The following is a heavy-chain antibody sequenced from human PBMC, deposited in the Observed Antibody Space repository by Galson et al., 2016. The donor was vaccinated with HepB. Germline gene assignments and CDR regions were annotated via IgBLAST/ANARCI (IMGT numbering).Heavy chain of an antibody. J-gene: IGHJ6*02. D-gene: IGHD6-13*01. V-gene: IGHV1-69*13. CDR2: IIPIFGTA. Sequence: SVKASCKASGGTFSSYAISWVRQASGQGLEWMGGIIPIFGTANYAQKFQGRVTITADESTSTAYMELSSLRSEDTAVYYCARGAAAGMGYYYYYGMDVWGQGTTVTVSS. CDR1: GGTFSSYA. CDR3: ARGAAAGMGYYYYYGMDV.